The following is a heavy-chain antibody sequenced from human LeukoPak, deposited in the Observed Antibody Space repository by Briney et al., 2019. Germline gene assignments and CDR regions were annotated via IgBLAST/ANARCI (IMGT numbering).Heavy chain of an antibody. CDR1: GDSISSSSYY. J-gene: IGHJ4*02. Sequence: SETLSLTCTVSGDSISSSSYYWGWIRQPPGKGLEWIGNIYYSGSTYYNPSLESRVTISVDTSKNQFSLKLSSVTAADTAVYYCAREAYCGGDCYSGFDYWGQGTLVTVSS. CDR2: IYYSGST. V-gene: IGHV4-39*07. D-gene: IGHD2-21*02. CDR3: AREAYCGGDCYSGFDY.